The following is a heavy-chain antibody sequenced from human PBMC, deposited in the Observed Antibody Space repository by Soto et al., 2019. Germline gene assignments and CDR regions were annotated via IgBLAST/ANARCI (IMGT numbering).Heavy chain of an antibody. V-gene: IGHV1-69*01. CDR1: GGTFNTYA. CDR3: ATCSPSIAAVGQYYFVY. CDR2: IIPIFGTP. D-gene: IGHD6-13*01. J-gene: IGHJ4*02. Sequence: QVQLVQSGAEVKKPGSSVKVSCKASGGTFNTYAISWVRQAPGQGLEWMGGIIPIFGTPNYSQTFQDRVTITADESTTTAYMELSSLRSEDTAVYYCATCSPSIAAVGQYYFVYWGQGTLVTVSS.